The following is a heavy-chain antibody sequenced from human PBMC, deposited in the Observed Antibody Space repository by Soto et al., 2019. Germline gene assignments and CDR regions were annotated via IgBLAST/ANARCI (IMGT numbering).Heavy chain of an antibody. V-gene: IGHV1-3*01. CDR1: GYTFTSYA. CDR2: INAGNGNT. J-gene: IGHJ4*02. Sequence: ASVKVSCTASGYTFTSYAMHWVRQAPGQRLEWMGWINAGNGNTKYSQKFQGRVTITRDTSASTAYMELSSLRSEDTAVYYCARGPGGPDGPGDYWGQGTLVTVSS. D-gene: IGHD2-15*01. CDR3: ARGPGGPDGPGDY.